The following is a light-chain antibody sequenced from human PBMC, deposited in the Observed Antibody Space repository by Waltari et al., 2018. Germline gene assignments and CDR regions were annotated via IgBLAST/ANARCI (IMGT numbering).Light chain of an antibody. CDR1: SSDVCGYNY. CDR3: SSYTSSSTFV. Sequence: QSALTQPASVSGSPVQSISISCTGTSSDVCGYNYVSWYQQHPGKAPKLMIYDVSQRPLGIYTSFSGSKSGNTASLTISGLQAEDEADYYCSSYTSSSTFVFGIGTKVTVL. J-gene: IGLJ1*01. CDR2: DVS. V-gene: IGLV2-14*03.